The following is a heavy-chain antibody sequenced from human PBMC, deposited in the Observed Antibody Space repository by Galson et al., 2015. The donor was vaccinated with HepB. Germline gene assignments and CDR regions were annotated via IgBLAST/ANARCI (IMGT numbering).Heavy chain of an antibody. CDR1: GGSFSGYY. CDR3: ARGLHIVVVTAIQESDAFDI. J-gene: IGHJ3*02. Sequence: ETLSLTCAVYGGSFSGYYWSWIRQPPGKGLEWIGEINHSGSTNYNPSLKSRVTISVDTSKNQFSMKLSSVTAADTAVYYCARGLHIVVVTAIQESDAFDIWGQGTMVTVSS. CDR2: INHSGST. D-gene: IGHD2-21*02. V-gene: IGHV4-34*01.